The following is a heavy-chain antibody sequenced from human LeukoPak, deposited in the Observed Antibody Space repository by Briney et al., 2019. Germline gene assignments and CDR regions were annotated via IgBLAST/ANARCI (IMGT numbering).Heavy chain of an antibody. D-gene: IGHD4-4*01. J-gene: IGHJ6*04. Sequence: ASVKVSCKVSGYTLTELSMHWVRQAPGKGLEWMGGFDPEDGETIYAQKFQGRVTMTEDTSTDTAYMELSSLRSEDTAVYYCATAGYSKSYYYHGMDVWGKGTTVTVSS. CDR2: FDPEDGET. CDR3: ATAGYSKSYYYHGMDV. CDR1: GYTLTELS. V-gene: IGHV1-24*01.